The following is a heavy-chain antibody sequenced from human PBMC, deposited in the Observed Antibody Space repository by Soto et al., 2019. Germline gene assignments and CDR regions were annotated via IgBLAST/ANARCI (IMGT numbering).Heavy chain of an antibody. D-gene: IGHD3-3*01. CDR3: ARCGVVTHYYYGMDV. CDR1: VGSFSGYY. Sequence: SETLSVTCAFYVGSFSGYYWSWIRQPPGKGLDWIGEINHSGSTNYNPSLKSRVTISVDTSKNQFSLKLSSVTAADTAVYYCARCGVVTHYYYGMDVWGQGTTVTVSS. CDR2: INHSGST. V-gene: IGHV4-34*01. J-gene: IGHJ6*02.